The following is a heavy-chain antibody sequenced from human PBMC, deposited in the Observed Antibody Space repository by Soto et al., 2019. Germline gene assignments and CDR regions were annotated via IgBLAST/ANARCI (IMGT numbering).Heavy chain of an antibody. CDR3: ATPTPRRGAMITNINFDF. Sequence: ASVKVSCKASGFSFTSSGFNWVRQAPGQGLEWVGWVSAKSGDTKCVENLQGRVTVTEDTVTGTAYMELRGLKSDDTAVYYCATPTPRRGAMITNINFDFWGQGTPVTVSS. CDR2: VSAKSGDT. CDR1: GFSFTSSG. V-gene: IGHV1-18*04. D-gene: IGHD3-10*01. J-gene: IGHJ4*02.